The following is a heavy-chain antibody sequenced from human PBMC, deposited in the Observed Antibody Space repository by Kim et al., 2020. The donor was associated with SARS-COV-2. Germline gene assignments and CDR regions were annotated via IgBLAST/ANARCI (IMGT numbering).Heavy chain of an antibody. J-gene: IGHJ4*02. Sequence: GESLKISCKGSGYSFTSYWISWVRQMPGKGLEWMGRIDPSDSYTNYSPSFQGHVTISADKSISTAYLQWSSLKASDTAMYYCASFPQTGGITIFEQGGYWGQGTLVTVSS. D-gene: IGHD3-3*01. V-gene: IGHV5-10-1*01. CDR2: IDPSDSYT. CDR3: ASFPQTGGITIFEQGGY. CDR1: GYSFTSYW.